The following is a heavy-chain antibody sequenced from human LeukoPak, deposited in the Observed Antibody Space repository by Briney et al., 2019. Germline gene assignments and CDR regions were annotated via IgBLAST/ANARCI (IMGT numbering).Heavy chain of an antibody. J-gene: IGHJ6*02. CDR2: IYHNGTH. Sequence: SETLSLTCAVSVGSISSGNWWTWVRPSPGKGLEWIGEIYHNGTHNYNPSLKSRGTISADTFKNHFSLKLTSVTAADTAVYYCATAPILRGEGGEHYKYGMDVWGQGTTVIVSS. V-gene: IGHV4-4*02. CDR1: VGSISSGNW. CDR3: ATAPILRGEGGEHYKYGMDV. D-gene: IGHD2-2*02.